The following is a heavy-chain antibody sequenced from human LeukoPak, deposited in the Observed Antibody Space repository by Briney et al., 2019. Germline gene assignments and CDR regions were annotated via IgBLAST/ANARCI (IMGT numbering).Heavy chain of an antibody. CDR3: ARLSSWYRGYMDV. Sequence: SETLSLTCTVSGGSISGYYWSWIRQPPGKGLEWIGEINHSGSTNYNPSLKSRVTISVDTSKNQFSLKLSSVTAADTAVYYCARLSSWYRGYMDVWGKGTTVTVSS. V-gene: IGHV4-34*01. CDR2: INHSGST. CDR1: GGSISGYY. D-gene: IGHD6-13*01. J-gene: IGHJ6*03.